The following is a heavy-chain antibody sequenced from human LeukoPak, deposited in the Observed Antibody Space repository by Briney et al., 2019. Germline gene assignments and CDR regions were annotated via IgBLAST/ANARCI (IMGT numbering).Heavy chain of an antibody. CDR2: IYHSGST. CDR1: GASVSSSGYY. CDR3: GRETIAATGTSVFFDY. Sequence: SETLSLTCTVSGASVSSSGYYWSWIPQPPGKGLEWIGYIYHSGSTNYNPSLKSRVTISVDTSKNQFSLKLTSMTAADTAVYYCGRETIAATGTSVFFDYWGQGTLVTVSS. D-gene: IGHD6-13*01. V-gene: IGHV4-61*08. J-gene: IGHJ4*02.